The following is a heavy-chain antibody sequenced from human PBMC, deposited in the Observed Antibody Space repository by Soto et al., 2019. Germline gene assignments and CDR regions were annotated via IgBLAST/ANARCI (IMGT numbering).Heavy chain of an antibody. Sequence: SVKVSCKASGGTFSSYAISWVRQAPGQGLEWMGGIIPIFGTANYAQKFQGRVTITADKSTSTAYMELSSLRSEDTAVYYCARDLGYYDSSGYPPSYYGMGVWGQGTTVTVS. D-gene: IGHD3-22*01. CDR3: ARDLGYYDSSGYPPSYYGMGV. J-gene: IGHJ6*02. CDR2: IIPIFGTA. V-gene: IGHV1-69*06. CDR1: GGTFSSYA.